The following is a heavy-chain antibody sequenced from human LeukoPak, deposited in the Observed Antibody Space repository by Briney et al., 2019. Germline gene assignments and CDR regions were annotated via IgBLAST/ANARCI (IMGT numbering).Heavy chain of an antibody. Sequence: SETLSLTCTVSGGSISSSSYYWGWIRQPPGKGLEWIGSIYYSGSTYYNPSLKSRVTISVDTSKNQFSLKLSSVTAAHTAVYYCARQRIAAPTYYMDVWGKGTTVTVSS. V-gene: IGHV4-39*01. J-gene: IGHJ6*03. CDR2: IYYSGST. CDR3: ARQRIAAPTYYMDV. D-gene: IGHD6-13*01. CDR1: GGSISSSSYY.